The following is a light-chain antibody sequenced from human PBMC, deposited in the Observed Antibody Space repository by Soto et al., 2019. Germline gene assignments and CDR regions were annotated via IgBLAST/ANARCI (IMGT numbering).Light chain of an antibody. CDR2: GAS. Sequence: EIVLTQSPGTLSLSPGERAALSCRASQSVNNDYLSWYHQKPGRAPILIIYGASQRATGIPDRFSGSGCATDFTLTISRLEPEDVAVYYCQQYGSSPWTFGQGTNVEIK. J-gene: IGKJ1*01. CDR1: QSVNNDY. V-gene: IGKV3-20*01. CDR3: QQYGSSPWT.